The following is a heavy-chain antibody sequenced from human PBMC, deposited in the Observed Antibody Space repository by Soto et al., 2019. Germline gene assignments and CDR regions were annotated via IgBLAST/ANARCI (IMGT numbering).Heavy chain of an antibody. V-gene: IGHV1-18*01. D-gene: IGHD1-7*01. Sequence: AAVCVSCKASGYTFASYGISCVRRAPGQGLEWMGWISAYNGNTNYAQKLQGRVTMTTDTSTSTAYMELRSLRSDDTAVYYCARVSNWNYFGMDYWGQGTLVTVSS. J-gene: IGHJ4*02. CDR3: ARVSNWNYFGMDY. CDR2: ISAYNGNT. CDR1: GYTFASYG.